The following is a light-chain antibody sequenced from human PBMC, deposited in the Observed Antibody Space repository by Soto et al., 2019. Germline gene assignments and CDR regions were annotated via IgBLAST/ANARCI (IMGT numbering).Light chain of an antibody. V-gene: IGKV1-9*01. CDR3: QQLNSDHFT. CDR1: QGISSF. Sequence: DIQLTQSPSFLSASVGDRVTITCRASQGISSFLAWYQQKPGKAPKVLIYAASTLQSGVPSRFSGSGSGTEFTLTISSLQPEDLETYYCQQLNSDHFTFGRGTQVDIX. J-gene: IGKJ3*01. CDR2: AAS.